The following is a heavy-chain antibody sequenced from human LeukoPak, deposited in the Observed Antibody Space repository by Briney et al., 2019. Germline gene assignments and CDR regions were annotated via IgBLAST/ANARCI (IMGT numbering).Heavy chain of an antibody. V-gene: IGHV4-34*01. J-gene: IGHJ5*02. CDR1: GGSFSGYY. CDR3: ARGSTGGWFDP. CDR2: ISHSGST. Sequence: PSETLSLTCAVYGGSFSGYYWSWIRQPPGKGLEWIGEISHSGSTNYNPSLKSRVTISVDTSKNQFSLKLSSVTAADTAVYYCARGSTGGWFDPWGQGTLVTVSS. D-gene: IGHD1-14*01.